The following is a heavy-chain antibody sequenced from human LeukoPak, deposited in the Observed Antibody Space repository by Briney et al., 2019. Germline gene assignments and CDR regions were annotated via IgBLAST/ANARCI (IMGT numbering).Heavy chain of an antibody. J-gene: IGHJ1*01. Sequence: GGPLRLSCEASGFTFSNYWMTWVRQAPGKGLEWVANIKTDGSEKYYADSVKGRFTISRDNAQNSLYLQINSLRAEDTAVYYCATYSSNNAREFQYWGQGTLVTVSS. CDR2: IKTDGSEK. D-gene: IGHD2-2*01. CDR1: GFTFSNYW. V-gene: IGHV3-7*01. CDR3: ATYSSNNAREFQY.